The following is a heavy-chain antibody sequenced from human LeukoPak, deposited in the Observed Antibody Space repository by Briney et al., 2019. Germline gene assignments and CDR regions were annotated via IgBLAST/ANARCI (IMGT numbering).Heavy chain of an antibody. CDR1: GLTLRSYA. CDR3: AKDLPAVTYLHGAFDF. V-gene: IGHV3-23*01. Sequence: PGGSLRLSCAVSGLTLRSYAMSWVRQAPGKGLEWVSGIISSGGRTYYADSVKGRFTISRDNSNNTLYLQMNSLRAEDTVLYYCAKDLPAVTYLHGAFDFWGQGTMVTVSS. D-gene: IGHD2-21*02. J-gene: IGHJ3*01. CDR2: IISSGGRT.